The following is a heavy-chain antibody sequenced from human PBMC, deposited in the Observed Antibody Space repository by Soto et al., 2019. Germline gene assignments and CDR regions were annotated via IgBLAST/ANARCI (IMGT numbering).Heavy chain of an antibody. V-gene: IGHV4-38-2*02. CDR1: GYSISSGYY. J-gene: IGHJ3*02. CDR3: ARGLPGIAAAGAFDI. Sequence: SETLSLTCTVSGYSISSGYYWGWIRQPPGKRLEWIGSIYHSGSTYYNPSLKSRVTISVDTSKNQFSLKLSSVTAADTAVYYCARGLPGIAAAGAFDIWGQGTMVTVSS. CDR2: IYHSGST. D-gene: IGHD6-13*01.